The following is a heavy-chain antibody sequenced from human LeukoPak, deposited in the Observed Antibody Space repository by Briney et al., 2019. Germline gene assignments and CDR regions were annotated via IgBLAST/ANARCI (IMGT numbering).Heavy chain of an antibody. CDR2: IWYEGSNK. CDR3: AKDGGNYSLDY. D-gene: IGHD1-26*01. J-gene: IGHJ4*02. V-gene: IGHV3-30*02. CDR1: GFSFSTYG. Sequence: QPGGSLRLSCAASGFSFSTYGMHWVRQAPGKGLEWVAFIWYEGSNKYHADSVKGRFTISRDNSKNTLYLQMNSLRVEDTAVYYCAKDGGNYSLDYWGRGTLVTVSS.